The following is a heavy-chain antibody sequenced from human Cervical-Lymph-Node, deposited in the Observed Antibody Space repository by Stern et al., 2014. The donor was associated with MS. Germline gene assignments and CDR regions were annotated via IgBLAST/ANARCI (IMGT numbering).Heavy chain of an antibody. CDR2: VSGYNGNK. CDR1: GYTFSTYG. J-gene: IGHJ3*02. CDR3: ARDHMLHILVGWDAFDI. D-gene: IGHD2-21*01. Sequence: VQLVQSGAEVKKPGASVKVSCKASGYTFSTYGISWVRQAPGQGLEWMGWVSGYNGNKNYAPKRQGRVSLTTDTSLNTAYMELRRLRPYDTAVYYCARDHMLHILVGWDAFDIWGQGTMVTVSS. V-gene: IGHV1-18*01.